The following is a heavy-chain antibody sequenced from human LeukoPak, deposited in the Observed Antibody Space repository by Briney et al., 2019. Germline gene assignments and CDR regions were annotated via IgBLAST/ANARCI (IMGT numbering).Heavy chain of an antibody. J-gene: IGHJ4*02. D-gene: IGHD3-22*01. CDR1: GFTFSSYA. CDR2: IGGSTSST. V-gene: IGHV3-23*01. Sequence: GGSLRLSCAASGFTFSSYAMSWVRQAPGKGLEWVSAIGGSTSSTYYADSVKGRFTISRDNSKNTLYLQMNSLRAEDTAVYYCARGADEGPYYYDSSGYVLSDYWGQGTLVTVSS. CDR3: ARGADEGPYYYDSSGYVLSDY.